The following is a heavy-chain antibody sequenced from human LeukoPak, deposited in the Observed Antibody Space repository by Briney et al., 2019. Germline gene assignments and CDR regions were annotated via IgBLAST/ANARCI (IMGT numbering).Heavy chain of an antibody. J-gene: IGHJ4*02. CDR3: ARVKWPTPPQNFDY. CDR1: GLTFSSYS. V-gene: IGHV3-48*04. Sequence: PGGSLRLSCAASGLTFSSYSMNWVRQAPGKGLEWVSYISSSSSTIYYADSVKGRFTISRDNAKNSLYLQMNSLRAEDTAVYYCARVKWPTPPQNFDYWGQGTLVTVSS. D-gene: IGHD5-12*01. CDR2: ISSSSSTI.